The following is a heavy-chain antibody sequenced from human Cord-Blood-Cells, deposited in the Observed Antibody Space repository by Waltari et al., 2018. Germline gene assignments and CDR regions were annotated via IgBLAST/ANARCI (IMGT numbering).Heavy chain of an antibody. J-gene: IGHJ3*02. CDR3: ARGALGGGKAFDI. CDR1: GGSISSYT. D-gene: IGHD3-3*01. V-gene: IGHV4-4*07. CDR2: IYTSGST. Sequence: QVQLQESGPGLVKPSETLSLTGTVSGGSISSYTRSWTRQPAGMGLEWIGRIYTSGSTNYNPSLKSRVTMSVDTSKNQFSLKLSSVTAADTAVYYCARGALGGGKAFDIWGQGTMVTVSS.